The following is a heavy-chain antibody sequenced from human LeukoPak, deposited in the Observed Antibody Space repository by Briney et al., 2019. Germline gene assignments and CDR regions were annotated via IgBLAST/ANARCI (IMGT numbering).Heavy chain of an antibody. D-gene: IGHD3-10*01. CDR2: ISYDGSNK. CDR3: AKDIYRPTGKWFGVPGDY. V-gene: IGHV3-30*18. Sequence: GGSLRLSCAASGFTFSSYGMHWVRQAPGKGLEWVAVISYDGSNKYYADSVKGRFTISRDNSENTLYLQMNSLRAEDTAVYYCAKDIYRPTGKWFGVPGDYWGQGTLVTVSS. CDR1: GFTFSSYG. J-gene: IGHJ4*02.